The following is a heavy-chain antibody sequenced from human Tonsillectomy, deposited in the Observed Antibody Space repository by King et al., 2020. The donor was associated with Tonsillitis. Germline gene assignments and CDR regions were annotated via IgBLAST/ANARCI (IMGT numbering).Heavy chain of an antibody. V-gene: IGHV3-7*03. D-gene: IGHD6-6*01. CDR1: GFSLSYYW. CDR2: IKQDGSEK. Sequence: DVQLGESGGGLVQPGGSLRLSCAASGFSLSYYWMSWVSQAPGEGLEWVANIKQDGSEKNSVDSVKGRFTISSDNAKKSLYLQMNSLRAEDTAVYYCARTARVFDYWGQGTLVTVSS. CDR3: ARTARVFDY. J-gene: IGHJ4*02.